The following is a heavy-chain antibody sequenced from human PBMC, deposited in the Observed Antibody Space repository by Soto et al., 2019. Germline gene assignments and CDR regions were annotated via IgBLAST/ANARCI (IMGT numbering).Heavy chain of an antibody. CDR3: ARNPPRHYYYYMDV. CDR1: GFSFGSHG. CDR2: VSYDGSNT. Sequence: SWGSLRLSCPASGFSFGSHGMHWVRQAPGKGLEWVAVVSYDGSNTYYVDSLKGRFTISRDNSKNTLYLQMNSLRTEDTAVYYCARNPPRHYYYYMDVWGKGTTVTVSS. V-gene: IGHV3-30*03. J-gene: IGHJ6*03.